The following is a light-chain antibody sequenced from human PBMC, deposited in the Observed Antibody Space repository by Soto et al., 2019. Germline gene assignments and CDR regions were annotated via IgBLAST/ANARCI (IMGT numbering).Light chain of an antibody. CDR2: DVY. CDR1: SSDVGGYGY. V-gene: IGLV2-11*01. J-gene: IGLJ1*01. Sequence: QSALTQPRSVSGSHGQSVTISCTGTSSDVGGYGYVSWYQQHLGKAPKLMIYDVYNRPSGVPDRFSGSKSGNTASLTISGLQAEDEAVYYCCSYAGSSTFYVFGTGTKLTVL. CDR3: CSYAGSSTFYV.